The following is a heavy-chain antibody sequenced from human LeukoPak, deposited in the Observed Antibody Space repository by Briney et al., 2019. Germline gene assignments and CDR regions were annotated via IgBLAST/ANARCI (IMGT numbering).Heavy chain of an antibody. CDR3: AKDRDYGSGSYYNY. D-gene: IGHD3-10*01. J-gene: IGHJ4*02. CDR2: INSNGDEI. CDR1: GFTFSTYA. V-gene: IGHV3-23*01. Sequence: GGSLRLSCAASGFTFSTYAMTWVRQAPGKGLEWVSGINSNGDEIYYAASVRGRFTISRDNSNNALYLQMDSLRAEDTAVYYCAKDRDYGSGSYYNYWGQGTLVTVSS.